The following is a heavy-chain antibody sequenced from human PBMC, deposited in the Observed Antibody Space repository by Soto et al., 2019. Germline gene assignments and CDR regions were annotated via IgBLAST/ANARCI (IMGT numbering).Heavy chain of an antibody. V-gene: IGHV3-23*01. D-gene: IGHD1-20*01. CDR1: GFTFSSYA. CDR3: AKDRYPRGAFDA. CDR2: LSGRGDTT. Sequence: EVQLLESGGGLVQPGGSLRLSCAASGFTFSSYAMTWVRQAPGKGLEWVSTLSGRGDTTYYADSVKGRFTISRDNSKNTLYLLVNSLRAEDTAVYYCAKDRYPRGAFDAWGQGTSVTVSS. J-gene: IGHJ3*01.